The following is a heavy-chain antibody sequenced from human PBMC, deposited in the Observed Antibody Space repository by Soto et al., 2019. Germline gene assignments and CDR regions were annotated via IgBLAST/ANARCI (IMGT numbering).Heavy chain of an antibody. CDR2: ISSSSSYT. V-gene: IGHV3-21*01. J-gene: IGHJ3*02. D-gene: IGHD5-12*01. CDR1: GFTFSSYS. CDR3: ARDRMATIKGAFDI. Sequence: EVQLVESGGGLVKPGGSLRLSCAASGFTFSSYSMNWVRQAPGKGLEWVSSISSSSSYTNYADSVKGRFTISRDNAKNSLYLQMNSLRAEDTAVYYCARDRMATIKGAFDIWGQGTMVTVSS.